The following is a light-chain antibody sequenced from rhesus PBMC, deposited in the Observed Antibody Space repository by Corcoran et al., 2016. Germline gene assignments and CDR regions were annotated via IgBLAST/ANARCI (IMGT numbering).Light chain of an antibody. CDR1: SSDIGANNR. CDR2: DVN. CDR3: SSYGSGSTYI. V-gene: IGLV2-13*03. Sequence: QAAPTQSPSVSGSPGQSVTISCTGTSSDIGANNRVSWYQQSPGKAPKLMIYDVNKRPSGVSDRFSGSKSGSTASLTISGLQAEDEADHYCSSYGSGSTYIFGDGTRLTVL. J-gene: IGLJ1*01.